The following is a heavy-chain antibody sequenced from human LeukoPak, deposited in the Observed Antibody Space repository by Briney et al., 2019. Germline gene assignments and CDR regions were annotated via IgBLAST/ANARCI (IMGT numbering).Heavy chain of an antibody. CDR3: ARAPSRLYGSGSYFPYYFDY. CDR1: GFTFSSYW. CDR2: IKQDGSEK. Sequence: GGSLRLSCAASGFTFSSYWMSWVRQAPGKGLEWVANIKQDGSEKYYVDSVKGRFTISRDNAKNSLYLQMNSLRAEDTAVYYCARAPSRLYGSGSYFPYYFDYWGQGTLVTVSS. V-gene: IGHV3-7*01. J-gene: IGHJ4*02. D-gene: IGHD3-10*01.